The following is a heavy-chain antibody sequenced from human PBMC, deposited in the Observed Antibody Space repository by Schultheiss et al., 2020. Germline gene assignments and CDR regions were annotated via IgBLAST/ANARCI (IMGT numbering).Heavy chain of an antibody. V-gene: IGHV4-61*02. Sequence: SETLSLTCIVSDGSISSASYHWNWIRQPAGKGLEWIGRIYTSGRTNYNPSLKSRVTMSVDTSKNQFSLELSSVTAADTAMYYCARHGPTTRILQPLDYWGQGTLVTVSS. CDR3: ARHGPTTRILQPLDY. CDR2: IYTSGRT. D-gene: IGHD2-15*01. J-gene: IGHJ4*02. CDR1: DGSISSASYH.